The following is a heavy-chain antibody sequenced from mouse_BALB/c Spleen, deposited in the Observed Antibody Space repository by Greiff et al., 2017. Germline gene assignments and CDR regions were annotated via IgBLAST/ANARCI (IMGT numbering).Heavy chain of an antibody. CDR3: ARGITDWYFDV. D-gene: IGHD2-4*01. CDR1: GYTFTSYW. J-gene: IGHJ1*01. Sequence: QVQLKESGAELARPGASVKLSCKASGYTFTSYWMQWVKQRPGQGLEWIGAIYPGDGDTRYTQKFKGKATLTADKSSSTAYMQLSSLASEDSAVYYCARGITDWYFDVWGAGTTVTVSS. CDR2: IYPGDGDT. V-gene: IGHV1-87*01.